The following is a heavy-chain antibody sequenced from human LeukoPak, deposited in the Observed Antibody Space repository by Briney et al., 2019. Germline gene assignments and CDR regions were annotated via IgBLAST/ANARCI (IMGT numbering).Heavy chain of an antibody. D-gene: IGHD6-19*01. J-gene: IGHJ4*02. Sequence: PGGSLRLSCAASGFTVSSNYMSWVRQAPGKGLEWVSVISDSGTITYYADSVKGRFTISRDNSKNTLFLHMNSLRAEDTAVYYCAKDARRTSGWYFFDYWGQGTLVAVSS. V-gene: IGHV3-23*01. CDR3: AKDARRTSGWYFFDY. CDR1: GFTVSSNY. CDR2: ISDSGTIT.